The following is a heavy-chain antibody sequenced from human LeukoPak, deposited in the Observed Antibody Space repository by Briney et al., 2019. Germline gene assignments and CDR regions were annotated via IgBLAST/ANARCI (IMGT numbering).Heavy chain of an antibody. CDR2: VWNDGSKN. CDR3: AKDWSLGYGCLDY. CDR1: GFTFSKFG. Sequence: GGSLRLSCAASGFTFSKFGMHWVRQTPGKGPEWVALVWNDGSKNYYADSVKGRFTISRDNSKDTLYLLLNSLRAEDTAVYYCAKDWSLGYGCLDYWGQGTLVTVSS. D-gene: IGHD5-12*01. J-gene: IGHJ4*02. V-gene: IGHV3-33*06.